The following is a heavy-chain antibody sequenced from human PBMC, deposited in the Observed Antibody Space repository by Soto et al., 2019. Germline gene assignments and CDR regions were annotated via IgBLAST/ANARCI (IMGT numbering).Heavy chain of an antibody. CDR2: IKYSGTT. J-gene: IGHJ4*02. D-gene: IGHD3-16*01. CDR1: GGSISSSRCH. Sequence: PSETLSLTCTVSGGSISSSRCHWGWIRQPPGKGLEWIASIKYSGTTFYNPSLKSRVTLSVDTSKNQFALKLSSVTAADTAVYFCASHRGNTFGPYDDWGQGTLVTVS. V-gene: IGHV4-39*06. CDR3: ASHRGNTFGPYDD.